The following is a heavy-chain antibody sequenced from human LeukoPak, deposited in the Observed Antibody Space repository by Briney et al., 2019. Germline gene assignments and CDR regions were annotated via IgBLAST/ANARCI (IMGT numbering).Heavy chain of an antibody. CDR1: GGSISSYY. CDR2: IYTSGST. D-gene: IGHD3-10*01. J-gene: IGHJ6*03. V-gene: IGHV4-4*07. Sequence: PSETLSLTCTVSGGSISSYYWSWIRQPAGKGLEWIGRIYTSGSTNYNPSLKSRVTMSVDTSKNQFSLKLSSVTAADTAVYYCARDSAGGDYYYYMDVWGKGTTVTISS. CDR3: ARDSAGGDYYYYMDV.